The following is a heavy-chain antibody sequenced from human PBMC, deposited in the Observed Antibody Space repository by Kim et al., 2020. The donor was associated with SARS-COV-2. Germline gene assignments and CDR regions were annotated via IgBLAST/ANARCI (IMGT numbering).Heavy chain of an antibody. CDR2: GVT. D-gene: IGHD1-1*01. J-gene: IGHJ4*02. Sequence: GVTSTNPSLRRRVTISVDTSKNQFSLKLSSVTAADTAVYYCARDHDGRFDYWGQGTLVTVSS. V-gene: IGHV4-30-2*05. CDR3: ARDHDGRFDY.